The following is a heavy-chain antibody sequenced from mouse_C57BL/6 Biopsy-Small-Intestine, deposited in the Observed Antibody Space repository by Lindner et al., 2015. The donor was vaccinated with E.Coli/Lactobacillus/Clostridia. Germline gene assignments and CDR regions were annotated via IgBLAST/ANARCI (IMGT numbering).Heavy chain of an antibody. CDR2: INPNSGGT. CDR3: ARTLSSSDMFDP. V-gene: IGHV1-18*01. D-gene: IGHD1-1*01. Sequence: SVKVSCKASGYTFTDYYIHWVRQAPGQGLEWMGWINPNSGGTNYAQKFQGSVTMTRDTSVSTAYMELSRLTSDDTAVYYCARTLSSSDMFDPWGQGTLVTVS. CDR1: GYTFTDYY. J-gene: IGHJ3*01.